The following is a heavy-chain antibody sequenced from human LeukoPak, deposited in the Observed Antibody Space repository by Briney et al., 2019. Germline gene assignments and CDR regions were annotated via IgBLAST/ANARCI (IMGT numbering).Heavy chain of an antibody. V-gene: IGHV4-59*08. CDR1: GGSISSYY. D-gene: IGHD2-2*01. J-gene: IGHJ5*02. CDR3: ARVTDIVVVPAAISTWFDP. Sequence: SETLSLTCTVSGGSISSYYWSWIRQPPGKGLEWIGYIYYSGSTNYNPSLKSRVTISVDTSKNQFSLKLSSVTAADTAVYYCARVTDIVVVPAAISTWFDPWGQGTLVTVSS. CDR2: IYYSGST.